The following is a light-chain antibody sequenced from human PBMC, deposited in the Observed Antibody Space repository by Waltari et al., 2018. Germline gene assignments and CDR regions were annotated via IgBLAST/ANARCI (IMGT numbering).Light chain of an antibody. CDR1: QSISTN. Sequence: IVMTQSPATLSVSPGERATLSCRASQSISTNLAWFQEKPGQAPRLLSYGASTRATGVPARFRGSGSGTSFTLVISSLRSEDFAVYYCQHYDKWLRYSFGQGTKVEIK. V-gene: IGKV3-15*01. CDR2: GAS. J-gene: IGKJ2*01. CDR3: QHYDKWLRYS.